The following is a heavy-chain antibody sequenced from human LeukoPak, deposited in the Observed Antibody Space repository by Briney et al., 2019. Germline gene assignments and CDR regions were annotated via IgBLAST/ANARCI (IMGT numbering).Heavy chain of an antibody. D-gene: IGHD3-22*01. Sequence: SETLSLTCAVYGESSFSSYYWSWIRQTPGGALEWIGEINHSGYTNYNPSLKSRVTLSIDTSKNQSSLRLNSVTAADTAVYYCSRQVVGNDYWGQGTLVTVSS. CDR1: GESSFSSYY. J-gene: IGHJ4*02. CDR3: SRQVVGNDY. V-gene: IGHV4-34*01. CDR2: INHSGYT.